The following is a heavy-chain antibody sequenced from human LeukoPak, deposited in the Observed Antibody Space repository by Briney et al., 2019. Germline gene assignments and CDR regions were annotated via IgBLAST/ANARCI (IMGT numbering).Heavy chain of an antibody. V-gene: IGHV4-34*01. CDR2: INHSGST. D-gene: IGHD2-2*01. CDR1: GGSFSGYY. CDR3: ARHERCSSINCIYNWFDP. Sequence: PSQTLSLTCAVYGGSFSGYYWSWIRQPPGKGLEWIGEINHSGSTNYNPSLKSRVTISVDTSKNQFSLKLSSVTAADTAVYYCARHERCSSINCIYNWFDPWGQGTLVIVSS. J-gene: IGHJ5*02.